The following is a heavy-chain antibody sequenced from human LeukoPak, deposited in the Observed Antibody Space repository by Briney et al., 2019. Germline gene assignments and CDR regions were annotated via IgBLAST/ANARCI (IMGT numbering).Heavy chain of an antibody. Sequence: SETLSLTCAVSGGSISSSNWWSWVRQPPGKGLEWIGEIYHSGSTNYNPSLKSRATISVDKSKNQFSLKLSSVTAADTAVYYCARASFKYGSGSYFDYWGQGTLVTVSS. V-gene: IGHV4-4*02. CDR3: ARASFKYGSGSYFDY. CDR1: GGSISSSNW. CDR2: IYHSGST. J-gene: IGHJ4*02. D-gene: IGHD3-10*01.